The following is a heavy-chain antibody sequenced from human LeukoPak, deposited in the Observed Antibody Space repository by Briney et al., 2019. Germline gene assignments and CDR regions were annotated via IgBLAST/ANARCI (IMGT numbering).Heavy chain of an antibody. CDR3: ARVSSPSSSWETDY. Sequence: SVKVSCKASGGTFSSYAISWVRQAPGQGLEWMGRIIPILGIANHAQKFQGRVTITADKSTSTAYMELSSLRSEDTAVYYCARVSSPSSSWETDYWGQGTLVTVSS. J-gene: IGHJ4*02. D-gene: IGHD6-13*01. V-gene: IGHV1-69*04. CDR2: IIPILGIA. CDR1: GGTFSSYA.